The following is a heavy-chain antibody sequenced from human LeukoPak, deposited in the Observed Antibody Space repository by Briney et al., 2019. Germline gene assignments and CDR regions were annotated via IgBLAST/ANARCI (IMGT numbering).Heavy chain of an antibody. V-gene: IGHV3-23*01. CDR1: GCTFSSYA. Sequence: GGALRLSCAASGCTFSSYAMSWVRQARGKGLEGVSAISGSGGSTYYADSVKGRFTISRDNSKNTLYLQMNSLRAEDTAVYYCAKDYGPGFGEFNTPFDYWGQGTLVTVSS. J-gene: IGHJ4*02. CDR2: ISGSGGST. D-gene: IGHD3-10*01. CDR3: AKDYGPGFGEFNTPFDY.